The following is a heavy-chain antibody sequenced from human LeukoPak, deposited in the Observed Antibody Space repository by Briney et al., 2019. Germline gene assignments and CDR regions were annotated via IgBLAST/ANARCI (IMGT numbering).Heavy chain of an antibody. Sequence: GGPLRLSCAASGFTVSSNYMSWVRQAPGKGLEWVSVIYSGGSTYYADSVKGRFTISRDNSKNTLYLQMNSLRAEDTAVYYCVRDLGGRSGHWGQGTLVTVSS. D-gene: IGHD3-16*01. J-gene: IGHJ4*02. CDR1: GFTVSSNY. CDR2: IYSGGST. V-gene: IGHV3-53*01. CDR3: VRDLGGRSGH.